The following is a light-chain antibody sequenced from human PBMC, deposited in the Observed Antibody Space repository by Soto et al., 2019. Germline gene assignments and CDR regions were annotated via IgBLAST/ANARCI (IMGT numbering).Light chain of an antibody. J-gene: IGKJ1*01. Sequence: EVVLPQSPGTLSLSPGERATLSCRASQYVSSNLAWYQQKPGQAPRLLIYDASTRATGIPARFSGSGSGTEFTLTISSLQSEDFAVYYCQQYTNWRTFGQGTKVDIK. CDR3: QQYTNWRT. CDR2: DAS. V-gene: IGKV3-15*01. CDR1: QYVSSN.